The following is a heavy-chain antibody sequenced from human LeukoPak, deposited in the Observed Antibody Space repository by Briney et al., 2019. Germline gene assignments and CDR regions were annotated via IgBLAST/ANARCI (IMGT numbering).Heavy chain of an antibody. V-gene: IGHV1-46*01. D-gene: IGHD6-19*01. CDR2: INPSGGST. CDR1: GYTFTSYY. J-gene: IGHJ4*02. Sequence: ASVKVSCKASGYTFTSYYMHWVRQAPGQGLEWMGIINPSGGSTTYAQKFQGRVTMTRDTFTSTVYMELSSLRSEDTAVFYCARGGSLAAAPHRYYFDYWGQGTPVTVSS. CDR3: ARGGSLAAAPHRYYFDY.